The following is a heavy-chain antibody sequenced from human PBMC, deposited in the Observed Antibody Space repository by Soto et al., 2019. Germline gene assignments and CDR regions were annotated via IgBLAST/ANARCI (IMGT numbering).Heavy chain of an antibody. CDR3: ARTLWLGEFDASEI. CDR2: ISYDGSNK. D-gene: IGHD3-10*01. Sequence: PGGSLRLSCAASGFTFSSYGMHWVRQAPGKGLEWVAVISYDGSNKYYADSVKGRFTISRDNAKNSLYLQMNSLRAEDTAVYYCARTLWLGEFDASEIWSTXTMASVSS. V-gene: IGHV3-30*03. J-gene: IGHJ3*02. CDR1: GFTFSSYG.